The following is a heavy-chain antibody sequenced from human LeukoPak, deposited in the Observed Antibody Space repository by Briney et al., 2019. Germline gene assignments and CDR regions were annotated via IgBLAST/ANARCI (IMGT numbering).Heavy chain of an antibody. CDR1: GFTFDDYS. D-gene: IGHD1-1*01. Sequence: GGSLRLSCAASGFTFDDYSIHWVRQARGKGLEWVSFISWDGVSTYYADSVKGRFTISRDNSKDSLYLQMNSLRTEDTALYYCAKGNAYSDYYMDVWGKGTTVTVSS. J-gene: IGHJ6*03. V-gene: IGHV3-43*01. CDR2: ISWDGVST. CDR3: AKGNAYSDYYMDV.